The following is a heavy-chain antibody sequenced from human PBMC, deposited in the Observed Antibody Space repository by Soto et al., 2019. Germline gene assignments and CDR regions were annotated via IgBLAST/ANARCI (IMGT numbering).Heavy chain of an antibody. CDR3: ARYGSWGPSKWLDP. V-gene: IGHV4-31*03. Sequence: SETLSLTCTVSGGSISSGSLYWSWIRQGPGKGLEWIGYIYYSGPTYYTPSLKSRLTVSLDTSRNKFSLKLTSVTAADTAVYFGARYGSWGPSKWLDPWGQGTLVTVSS. CDR2: IYYSGPT. J-gene: IGHJ5*02. CDR1: GGSISSGSLY. D-gene: IGHD6-13*01.